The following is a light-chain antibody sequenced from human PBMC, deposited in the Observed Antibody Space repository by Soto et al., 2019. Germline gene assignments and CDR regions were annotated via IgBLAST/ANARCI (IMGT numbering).Light chain of an antibody. CDR2: DDN. CDR3: GSWDSSLSAYV. Sequence: QSVLTEPPSVSAAPGQKVTISCSGSSSNIGGNSVSWYQQLPGTAPKLLIYDDNKRPSGIPDRFSGSKSGTSATLGITGFQTGDEADYYCGSWDSSLSAYVFGTGTKV. V-gene: IGLV1-51*01. J-gene: IGLJ1*01. CDR1: SSNIGGNS.